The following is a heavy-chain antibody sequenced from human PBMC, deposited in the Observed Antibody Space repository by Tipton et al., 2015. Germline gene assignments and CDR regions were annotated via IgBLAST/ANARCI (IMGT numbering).Heavy chain of an antibody. J-gene: IGHJ4*02. V-gene: IGHV4-4*02. CDR2: IYHSGDA. CDR3: ARAPVYDFWTGFIGYFFDY. D-gene: IGHD3/OR15-3a*01. Sequence: TLSLTCAVSGDSISSINWWSWVRQPPGKGLEWIGQIYHSGDANYNPSLTSRATLSVDMSNNYFSLKLTSVTAADTAVYYCARAPVYDFWTGFIGYFFDYWGQGILVTVSS. CDR1: GDSISSINW.